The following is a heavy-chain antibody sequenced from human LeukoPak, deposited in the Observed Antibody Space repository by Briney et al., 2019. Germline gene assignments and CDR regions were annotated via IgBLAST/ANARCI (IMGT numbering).Heavy chain of an antibody. CDR3: AREYYGDSGDY. J-gene: IGHJ4*02. CDR1: RYTFTSYV. D-gene: IGHD4-17*01. Sequence: EASVTDSCKASRYTFTSYVINWVRQATGQGVEWMGWMNPKSGNTGYAQKFQGRVTMTRNTSISTAYMELSSLRSEDTAVYYCAREYYGDSGDYWGQGTLVTVSS. CDR2: MNPKSGNT. V-gene: IGHV1-8*01.